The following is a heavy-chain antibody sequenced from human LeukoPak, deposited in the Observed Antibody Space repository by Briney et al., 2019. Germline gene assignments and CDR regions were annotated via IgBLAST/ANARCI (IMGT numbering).Heavy chain of an antibody. CDR3: ARGTMFPYYFDY. Sequence: GGTLRLPCAASGFTFSSYGMSWVRQAPGKGLEWVSFISSSSSYIYYADSVKGRFTISRDNAKNSLYLQMNSLRAEDTAVYYCARGTMFPYYFDYWGQGTLVTVSS. J-gene: IGHJ4*02. CDR2: ISSSSSYI. D-gene: IGHD3-10*02. CDR1: GFTFSSYG. V-gene: IGHV3-21*01.